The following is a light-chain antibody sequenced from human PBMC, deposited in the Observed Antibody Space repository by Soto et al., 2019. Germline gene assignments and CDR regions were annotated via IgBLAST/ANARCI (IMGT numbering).Light chain of an antibody. CDR3: GSYASATLI. Sequence: QSVLTQPASVSGSPGQSITISCTGTSSDIGAYDYVSWFQQYSGKAPTLIIYEVRFRPSAVSSRFSGSKSGNTASLTISGLQTEDEADYYCGSYASATLIFGGGTKLTVL. V-gene: IGLV2-14*03. CDR1: SSDIGAYDY. J-gene: IGLJ2*01. CDR2: EVR.